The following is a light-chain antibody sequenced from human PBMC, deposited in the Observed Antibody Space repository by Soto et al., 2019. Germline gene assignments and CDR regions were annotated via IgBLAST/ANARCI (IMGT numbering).Light chain of an antibody. CDR1: RGHRSYA. CDR3: QTWGTGRV. J-gene: IGLJ3*02. V-gene: IGLV4-69*01. CDR2: LNGDGSH. Sequence: QPVLTQSPSASASLGASVKLTCTLSRGHRSYAIAWHQQQPEKGPRYLMKLNGDGSHTKGDGIPDRYSGSSSGAERYLTISSLQSEDEADYYCQTWGTGRVFGGGTKLTVL.